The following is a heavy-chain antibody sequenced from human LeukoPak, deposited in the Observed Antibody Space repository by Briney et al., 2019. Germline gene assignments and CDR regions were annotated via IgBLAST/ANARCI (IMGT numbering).Heavy chain of an antibody. D-gene: IGHD3-22*01. CDR1: GGTFSSYA. CDR3: ARDLRVDVYWWLFHDY. Sequence: VASVKVSCKASGGTFSSYAISWVRQAPGPGREWMGRIIPIFGTANYAQKFQGRVTITTDESTSKAYMELSSLRSEDTAVYYCARDLRVDVYWWLFHDYWGQGTLVTVSS. V-gene: IGHV1-69*05. J-gene: IGHJ4*02. CDR2: IIPIFGTA.